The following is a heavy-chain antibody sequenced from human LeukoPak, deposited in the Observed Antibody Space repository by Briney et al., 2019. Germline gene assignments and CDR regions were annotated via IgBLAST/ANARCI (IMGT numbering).Heavy chain of an antibody. CDR2: IWSDGSIK. V-gene: IGHV3-33*01. Sequence: GGSLRLSCAASAFTFSSYGMHWVRQAPGKGLEWVAVIWSDGSIKFYADSVKGRFTISRDNSKNTLYLQMDSLRAEDTAVYYCARDMGYSPDYWAQGTLVTVSS. CDR3: ARDMGYSPDY. J-gene: IGHJ4*02. D-gene: IGHD3-22*01. CDR1: AFTFSSYG.